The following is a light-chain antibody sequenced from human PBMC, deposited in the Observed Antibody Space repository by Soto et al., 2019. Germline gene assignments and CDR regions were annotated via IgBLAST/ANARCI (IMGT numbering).Light chain of an antibody. CDR3: QQYGTPLFT. V-gene: IGKV3-20*01. CDR2: GAS. Sequence: IALTQSPGTLSLSPGERATLSCGASQSVTNNFLAGYQQKPGQAPRLLIYGASSRATGVPDRFSGSGSGMDFTLTISRLERGDFAVYYCQQYGTPLFTFGPGIKVDLK. CDR1: QSVTNNF. J-gene: IGKJ3*01.